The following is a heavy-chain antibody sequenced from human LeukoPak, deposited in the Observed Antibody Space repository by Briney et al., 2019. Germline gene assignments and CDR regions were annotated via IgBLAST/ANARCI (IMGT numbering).Heavy chain of an antibody. CDR1: GITFSTYA. D-gene: IGHD4-17*01. CDR3: AKDLTVTSYYYYYDMDV. CDR2: ISGSGGST. J-gene: IGHJ6*02. V-gene: IGHV3-23*01. Sequence: PGGSLRLSCAASGITFSTYAMSWVRQAPGKGLEWVSAISGSGGSTYYADSVKGRFTISRDNSKSTLYLQMNSLRAEDTAVYYCAKDLTVTSYYYYYDMDVWGQGTTVTVSS.